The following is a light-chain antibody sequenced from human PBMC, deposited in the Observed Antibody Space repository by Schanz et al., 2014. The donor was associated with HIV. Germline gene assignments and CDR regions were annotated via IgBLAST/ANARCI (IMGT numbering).Light chain of an antibody. CDR2: KSS. V-gene: IGKV1-5*03. Sequence: DIQMTQSPSTLSASVGDRVTISCRASQSISNYLAWYQQKPGKAPKLLISKSSSLESGVPSRFIGSGSGTEFTLTITSLQPDDLATYYCQQCVTYPYTFGQGTKLDIK. CDR3: QQCVTYPYT. J-gene: IGKJ2*01. CDR1: QSISNY.